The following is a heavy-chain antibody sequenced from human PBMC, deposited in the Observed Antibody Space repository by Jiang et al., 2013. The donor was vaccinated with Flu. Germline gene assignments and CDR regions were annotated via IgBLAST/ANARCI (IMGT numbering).Heavy chain of an antibody. CDR2: IIPIFGTA. V-gene: IGHV1-69*01. CDR3: ARRQLRPDGYNHFDY. D-gene: IGHD5-24*01. J-gene: IGHJ4*02. CDR1: GGTFSSYA. Sequence: SVKVSCKASGGTFSSYAISWVRQAPGQGLEWMGGIIPIFGTANYAQKFQGRVTITADESTSTAYMELSSLRSEDTAVYYCARRQLRPDGYNHFDYWGQGTLVTVSS.